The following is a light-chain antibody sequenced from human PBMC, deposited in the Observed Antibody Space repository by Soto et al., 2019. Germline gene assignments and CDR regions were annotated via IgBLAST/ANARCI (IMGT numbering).Light chain of an antibody. CDR3: ALFMGNGISV. Sequence: QAVVTQESSFSVSPGGTVTLTCGLISGSVSTANNPNWYQQTLGQAPRTLIYSTSTRSSGVPDRFSGSILGNKAALTITGAQAYDESDYYCALFMGNGISVFGTGTQLTVL. CDR2: STS. CDR1: SGSVSTANN. J-gene: IGLJ1*01. V-gene: IGLV8-61*01.